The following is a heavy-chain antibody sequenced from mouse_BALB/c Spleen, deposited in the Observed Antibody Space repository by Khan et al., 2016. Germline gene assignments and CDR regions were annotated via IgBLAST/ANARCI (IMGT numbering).Heavy chain of an antibody. V-gene: IGHV14-3*02. CDR3: ARSPYDYDVGFAY. CDR1: GFNIKDTY. D-gene: IGHD2-4*01. Sequence: VRLQQSGAELVKPGASVKLSCTASGFNIKDTYMHWVKQRPEQGLEWIGRIDPANGTTKYDPKFQGKATITADTSSNTAYLQLSSLTSEDTAVYYCARSPYDYDVGFAYWGQGTLVIVSA. CDR2: IDPANGTT. J-gene: IGHJ3*01.